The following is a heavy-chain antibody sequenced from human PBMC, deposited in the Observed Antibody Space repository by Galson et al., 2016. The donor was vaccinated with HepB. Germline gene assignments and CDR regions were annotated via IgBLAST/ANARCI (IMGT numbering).Heavy chain of an antibody. J-gene: IGHJ4*02. Sequence: ETLSLSCAASEFTFSSYWMNWVRRAPGKGLEWVANIKQDGSEEYYTDSVKGRFTISRENAKNSMYLQMNSLREGDTAVYYCGRDFSVVVPTAQEAAAGLRDYWGQGTLVSVSS. CDR2: IKQDGSEE. D-gene: IGHD6-13*01. V-gene: IGHV3-7*01. CDR3: GRDFSVVVPTAQEAAAGLRDY. CDR1: EFTFSSYW.